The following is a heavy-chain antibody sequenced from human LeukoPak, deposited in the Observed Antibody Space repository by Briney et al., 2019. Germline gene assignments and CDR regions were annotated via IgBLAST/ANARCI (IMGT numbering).Heavy chain of an antibody. CDR3: ARRHVDTAMVTYAFDI. CDR2: FNHSGST. Sequence: RPSETLSLTCAVYGGPFSGYYWSWIRQPPGKGLEWIGEFNHSGSTNYNPSLKGRVTISVDTSKNQFSLKLSSVTAADTAVYYCARRHVDTAMVTYAFDIWGQGTMVTVSS. D-gene: IGHD5-18*01. J-gene: IGHJ3*02. V-gene: IGHV4-34*01. CDR1: GGPFSGYY.